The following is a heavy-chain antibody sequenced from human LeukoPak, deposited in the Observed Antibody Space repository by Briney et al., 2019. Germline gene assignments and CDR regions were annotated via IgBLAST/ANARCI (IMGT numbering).Heavy chain of an antibody. Sequence: PGGSLRLSCAASGFTFSSYSMNWVRQAPGKGLEWVSSISSSSSYIYYADSLKGRFTISGDNAKNSLYLQMNSLRAEDTAVYYCARRCSSTSCFDYWGQGTLVTVSS. D-gene: IGHD2-2*01. CDR3: ARRCSSTSCFDY. V-gene: IGHV3-21*01. CDR1: GFTFSSYS. J-gene: IGHJ4*02. CDR2: ISSSSSYI.